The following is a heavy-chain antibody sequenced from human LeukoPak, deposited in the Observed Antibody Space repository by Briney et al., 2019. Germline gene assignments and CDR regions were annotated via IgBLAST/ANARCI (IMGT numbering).Heavy chain of an antibody. CDR1: GFTFSSYW. CDR2: IKSDGSTA. D-gene: IGHD4/OR15-4a*01. CDR3: ARGMTVGAGIDY. J-gene: IGHJ4*02. Sequence: GGSLRLSCAASGFTFSSYWMHWVRQAPGKGLVWVSHIKSDGSTAAYGDSVKGRFTISRDNAKNTLYLQMNSLGAEDTAVYYCARGMTVGAGIDYCGQGTLVTVSS. V-gene: IGHV3-74*01.